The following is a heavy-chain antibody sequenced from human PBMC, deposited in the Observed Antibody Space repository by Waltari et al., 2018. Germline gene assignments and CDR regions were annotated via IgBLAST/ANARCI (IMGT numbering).Heavy chain of an antibody. V-gene: IGHV1-8*01. CDR3: ARGGDSSGWYYYYYGMDV. Sequence: QVQLVQSGAEVKKPGASVKVSCKASGYTFTSYDINWVRQATGQGLEWMGWLNPNSGNTGYAQKFHGRVTMTRNTSSSTAYMELSSLRSEETAVYYCARGGDSSGWYYYYYGMDVWGQGTTVTVSS. D-gene: IGHD6-19*01. J-gene: IGHJ6*02. CDR1: GYTFTSYD. CDR2: LNPNSGNT.